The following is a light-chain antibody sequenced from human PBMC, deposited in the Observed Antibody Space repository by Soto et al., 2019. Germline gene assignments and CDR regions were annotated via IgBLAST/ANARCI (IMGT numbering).Light chain of an antibody. Sequence: EIVMTQSPTTLSVSPGERATLSCRASQSIPNRVAWYQQKPGQPPRLLIYDVSTRATGIPARFSGSGSGTEFTLTINSLQSKDLAVYYCQQYNDWPPLTFGGGTTVDIK. CDR1: QSIPNR. V-gene: IGKV3-15*01. CDR3: QQYNDWPPLT. CDR2: DVS. J-gene: IGKJ4*01.